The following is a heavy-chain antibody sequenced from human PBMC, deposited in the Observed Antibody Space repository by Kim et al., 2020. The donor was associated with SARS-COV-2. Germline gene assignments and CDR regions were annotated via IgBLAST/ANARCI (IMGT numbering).Heavy chain of an antibody. CDR1: GFTFSNYG. Sequence: GGSLRLSRGGSGFTFSNYGMHWVRQAPDKGLESVGVISKDGSEKFYADSAKGRFTISRDNSKNTLYVEMNSLRGEDTAVYYCARDRGDGYNSIDYWGQGTLVIVSS. D-gene: IGHD2-21*02. CDR3: ARDRGDGYNSIDY. J-gene: IGHJ4*02. CDR2: ISKDGSEK. V-gene: IGHV3-30*03.